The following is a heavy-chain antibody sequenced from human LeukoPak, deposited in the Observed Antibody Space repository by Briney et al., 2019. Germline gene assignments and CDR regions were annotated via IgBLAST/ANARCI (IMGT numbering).Heavy chain of an antibody. Sequence: ASVKVSCKASGYTFTSYGISWVRQAPGQGLEWMGWISAYNGDTNYAQKLQGRVTMTTDTSTSTDYMELRRLRSDDTAVYYCARVNPYALAPDDSSGYYYADYWGQGTLVTVSS. D-gene: IGHD3-22*01. J-gene: IGHJ4*02. CDR2: ISAYNGDT. V-gene: IGHV1-18*01. CDR3: ARVNPYALAPDDSSGYYYADY. CDR1: GYTFTSYG.